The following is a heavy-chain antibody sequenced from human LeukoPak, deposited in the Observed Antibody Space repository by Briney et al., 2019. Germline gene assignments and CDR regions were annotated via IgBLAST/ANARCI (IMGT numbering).Heavy chain of an antibody. D-gene: IGHD4-17*01. V-gene: IGHV1-8*03. CDR2: INPNSAST. CDR3: ARGDFGETNTAFDV. Sequence: GASVKVPCKTSGYTFTDYDVHWVRQAPGQGLEWMGWINPNSASTNYAQRLQGRVTFTRDTSLSIAYMELSSLTSEDAAVYFCARGDFGETNTAFDVWGQGTLVAVSS. J-gene: IGHJ3*01. CDR1: GYTFTDYD.